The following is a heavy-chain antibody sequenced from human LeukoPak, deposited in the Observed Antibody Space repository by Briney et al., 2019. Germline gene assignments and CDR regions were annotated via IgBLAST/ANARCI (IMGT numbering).Heavy chain of an antibody. CDR1: GYTFIAYY. J-gene: IGHJ4*02. CDR3: ARDSCSSTSCLSIDDY. CDR2: INPNSGGT. Sequence: ASVKVSCKASGYTFIAYYMHWVRQAPGQGLEWMGWINPNSGGTNYAQKFQGRVTMTRDTSISTVYMELSRLRSDDTAVYYCARDSCSSTSCLSIDDYWGQGTLVTGSS. D-gene: IGHD2-2*01. V-gene: IGHV1-2*02.